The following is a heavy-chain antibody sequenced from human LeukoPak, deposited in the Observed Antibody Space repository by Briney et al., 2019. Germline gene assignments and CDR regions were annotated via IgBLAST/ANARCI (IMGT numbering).Heavy chain of an antibody. Sequence: SVKVSCKASGGTCSSYAISWVRQAPGQGLEWMGGIIPIFGTANYAQRFQGRVTITADESTSTAYMELSSLRSEDTAVYYCARDRRVGATHNWFNPWGQGTLVTVSS. CDR2: IIPIFGTA. J-gene: IGHJ5*02. CDR3: ARDRRVGATHNWFNP. V-gene: IGHV1-69*13. D-gene: IGHD1-26*01. CDR1: GGTCSSYA.